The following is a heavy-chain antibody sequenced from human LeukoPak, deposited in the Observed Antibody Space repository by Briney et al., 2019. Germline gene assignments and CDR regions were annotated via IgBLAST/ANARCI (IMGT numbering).Heavy chain of an antibody. Sequence: SETLSLTCTVSGGSISSSSYYWGWIRQPPGKGLEWIGSIYYSGSTYYNPSLKSRVTISVDTSKNQFSLKLSSVTAADTAVYYCARDRPLNRPYYDSSGYSYWGQGTLVTVSS. V-gene: IGHV4-39*07. J-gene: IGHJ4*02. D-gene: IGHD3-22*01. CDR2: IYYSGST. CDR3: ARDRPLNRPYYDSSGYSY. CDR1: GGSISSSSYY.